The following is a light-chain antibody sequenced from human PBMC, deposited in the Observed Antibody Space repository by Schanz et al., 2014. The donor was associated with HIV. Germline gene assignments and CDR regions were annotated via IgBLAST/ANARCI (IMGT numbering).Light chain of an antibody. CDR1: QDIKDY. CDR2: GAS. CDR3: QQYNSDSRT. Sequence: DIQMTQSPSSLSASVGDSVTITCRASQDIKDYLAWYQQKAGKIPKLLIFGASTLQSGVPSRFSGRESGTDFTLTISNLQPEDVATYYCQQYNSDSRTFGHGTKVEFK. V-gene: IGKV1-27*01. J-gene: IGKJ1*01.